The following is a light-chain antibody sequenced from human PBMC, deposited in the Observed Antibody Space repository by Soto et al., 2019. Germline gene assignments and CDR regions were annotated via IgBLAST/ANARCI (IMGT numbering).Light chain of an antibody. Sequence: ETVMTQSPATLSVSPGDRATLSCRASQSISINLAWYQQKPGQAPRLLISGASTRATGIPARFSGSGSGTEFTLTIRSLQSEDFAVYYCQQYNDWPRMYTFGQGTKLEIK. J-gene: IGKJ2*01. CDR1: QSISIN. CDR2: GAS. CDR3: QQYNDWPRMYT. V-gene: IGKV3-15*01.